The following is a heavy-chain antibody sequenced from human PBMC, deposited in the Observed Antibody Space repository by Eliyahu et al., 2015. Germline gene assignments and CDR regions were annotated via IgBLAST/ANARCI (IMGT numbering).Heavy chain of an antibody. CDR2: ISEDGRRT. V-gene: IGHV3-74*01. CDR3: ARVAGGSDNWIDP. D-gene: IGHD5-12*01. J-gene: IGHJ5*02. Sequence: GKGLMWVSRISEDGRRTNYADSVKGRFIISRDNVKKTLYLQMSSLRAEDTAVYYCARVAGGSDNWIDPWGQGTLVTVSS.